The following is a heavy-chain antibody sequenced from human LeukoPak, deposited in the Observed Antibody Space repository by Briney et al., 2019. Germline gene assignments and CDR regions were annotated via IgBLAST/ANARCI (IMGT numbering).Heavy chain of an antibody. J-gene: IGHJ4*02. CDR1: GFTFSSHN. CDR3: ARVSLGAAAGTSR. Sequence: GGSLRLSCAASGFTFSSHNMNWVRQAPGKGLEWVSSISSSSSYIYYTDSVKGRFTISRDNAKNSLYLQMNSLRADDTAIYYCARVSLGAAAGTSRWGQGTLVTASP. CDR2: ISSSSSYI. D-gene: IGHD6-13*01. V-gene: IGHV3-21*01.